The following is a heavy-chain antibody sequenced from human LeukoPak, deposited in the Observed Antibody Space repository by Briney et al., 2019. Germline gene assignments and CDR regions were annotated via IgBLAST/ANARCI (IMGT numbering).Heavy chain of an antibody. J-gene: IGHJ4*02. Sequence: GGSLRLSCAASGFTFSSYAMSWVRQAPGKGLEWVSTISGSGGSTDYADSVKGRFTISRDNSKNTLYLRMDSLGAEDTAEYYCATMGYDFWSGYWPDYWGQGTLVTVSS. CDR2: ISGSGGST. V-gene: IGHV3-23*01. CDR3: ATMGYDFWSGYWPDY. D-gene: IGHD3-3*01. CDR1: GFTFSSYA.